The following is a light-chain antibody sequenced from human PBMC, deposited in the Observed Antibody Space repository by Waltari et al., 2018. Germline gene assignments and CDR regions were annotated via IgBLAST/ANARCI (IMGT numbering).Light chain of an antibody. Sequence: IVLTQSPANLSLSPGERATLSCRASQTISTYLAWYQQKPGETPRVLIYDASNRATGIPARCSGSGSGTDVTLTISSLEPEDFAIYYCQQRSNWPLTFGGGTKVEIK. CDR2: DAS. V-gene: IGKV3-11*01. J-gene: IGKJ4*01. CDR1: QTISTY. CDR3: QQRSNWPLT.